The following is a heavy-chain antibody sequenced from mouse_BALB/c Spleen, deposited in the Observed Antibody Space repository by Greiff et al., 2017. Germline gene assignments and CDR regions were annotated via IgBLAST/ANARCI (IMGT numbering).Heavy chain of an antibody. CDR1: GFSLTSYG. CDR3: ARRAPDGYYAMDY. Sequence: QVQLKESGPGLVAPSQSLSITCTVSGFSLTSYGVHWVRQPPGKGLEWLGVIWAGGSTNYNSALMSRLSISKDNSKSQVFLKMNSLQTDDTAMYYCARRAPDGYYAMDYWGQGTSVTVSS. D-gene: IGHD2-3*01. V-gene: IGHV2-9*02. J-gene: IGHJ4*01. CDR2: IWAGGST.